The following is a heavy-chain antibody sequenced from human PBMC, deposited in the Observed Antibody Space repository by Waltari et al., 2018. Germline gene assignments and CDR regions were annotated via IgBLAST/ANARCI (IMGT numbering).Heavy chain of an antibody. CDR1: GFIFSDNT. Sequence: EVQLVESGGGLVQPGGSLRLSCSASGFIFSDNTMNWVRQAPGKGLEWVSYISSSSSTIYYADSVKGRFTISRDNAKNSLYLQMNSLRAEDTAVYYCARSGFWSPSYYLDYWGQGTLVTVSS. V-gene: IGHV3-48*01. CDR3: ARSGFWSPSYYLDY. D-gene: IGHD3-3*01. CDR2: ISSSSSTI. J-gene: IGHJ4*02.